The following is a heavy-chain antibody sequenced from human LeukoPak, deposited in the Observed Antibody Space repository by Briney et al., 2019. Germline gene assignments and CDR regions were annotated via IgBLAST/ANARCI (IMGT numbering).Heavy chain of an antibody. V-gene: IGHV3-11*01. Sequence: GGSLRLSCAASGFTFSDYYMSWIRQAPGKGLEWVSYISSSGISIYHADSVKGRFTISRDNAKSSLYLQMNSLRAEDTAVYYCARDRGGWYSDSWGQGTLVTVSS. CDR3: ARDRGGWYSDS. D-gene: IGHD6-19*01. CDR1: GFTFSDYY. CDR2: ISSSGISI. J-gene: IGHJ4*02.